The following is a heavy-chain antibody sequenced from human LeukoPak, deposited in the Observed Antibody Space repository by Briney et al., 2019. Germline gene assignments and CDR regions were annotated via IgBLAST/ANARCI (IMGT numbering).Heavy chain of an antibody. Sequence: GASVKVSCKASGYSFIVYYILWVRQAPGQGLEWMGWINPNSGGTNYAQKFQGRVTMTRDTSINTAYMELSSLRSDDTAVYYCARVRRFYDSIGYHSKYDYWGQGTLVTVSS. CDR2: INPNSGGT. CDR3: ARVRRFYDSIGYHSKYDY. V-gene: IGHV1-2*02. D-gene: IGHD3-22*01. J-gene: IGHJ4*02. CDR1: GYSFIVYY.